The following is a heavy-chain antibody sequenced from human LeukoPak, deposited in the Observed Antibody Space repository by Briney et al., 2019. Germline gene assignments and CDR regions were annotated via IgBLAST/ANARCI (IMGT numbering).Heavy chain of an antibody. J-gene: IGHJ4*02. CDR1: GFTFKNYG. V-gene: IGHV3-30*02. D-gene: IGHD6-19*01. CDR3: AKSIAVAGLAGGRTFDY. CDR2: IRYDGSDK. Sequence: GGSLRLSCAASGFTFKNYGMHWVRQAPGKGLEWVAFIRYDGSDKYYADFVKGRFTISRDNSENTLYLQMNSLRPEDTAVYYCAKSIAVAGLAGGRTFDYWGQGTLVTVSS.